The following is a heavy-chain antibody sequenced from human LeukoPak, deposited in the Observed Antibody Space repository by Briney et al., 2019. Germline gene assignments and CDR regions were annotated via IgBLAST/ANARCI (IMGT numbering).Heavy chain of an antibody. J-gene: IGHJ2*01. Sequence: SETLSLTCSVSGGSITSHFWSWIRQPPGKGLEWIGYIYYSGSTYYNPSLKSRVTISVDTSKNQFSLKLNSVTAADTAVYYCARDPTRTQNWYFDLWGRGTLVTVSS. CDR1: GGSITSHF. CDR3: ARDPTRTQNWYFDL. D-gene: IGHD1-1*01. V-gene: IGHV4-59*11. CDR2: IYYSGST.